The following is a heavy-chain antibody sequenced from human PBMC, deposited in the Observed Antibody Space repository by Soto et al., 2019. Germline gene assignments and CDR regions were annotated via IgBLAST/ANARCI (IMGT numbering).Heavy chain of an antibody. D-gene: IGHD1-26*01. J-gene: IGHJ5*02. CDR2: INTDSGDT. CDR1: GYTFTGYH. Sequence: APVKVSCKTSGYTFTGYHLHWVRQAPGQGLEWMGWINTDSGDTLYGQKFQGWVTMTRDTSTNTAYMEMSRLRSDDTAVYYCARWVGASNWFDPWGQGTLVTVSS. V-gene: IGHV1-2*04. CDR3: ARWVGASNWFDP.